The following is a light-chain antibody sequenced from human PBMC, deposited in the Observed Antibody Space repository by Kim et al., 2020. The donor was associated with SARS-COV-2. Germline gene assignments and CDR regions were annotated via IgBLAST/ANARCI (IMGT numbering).Light chain of an antibody. CDR1: QSVHINY. CDR2: DAS. J-gene: IGKJ4*01. V-gene: IGKV3-20*01. Sequence: SWSPGKRAATSCRASQSVHINYVAWYQQKPGQAPRLLIYDASSRATGVPDRFNGSGSGTDFTLTISRLEPEDFAVYYCQQYGGSLTFGGGTKLEIK. CDR3: QQYGGSLT.